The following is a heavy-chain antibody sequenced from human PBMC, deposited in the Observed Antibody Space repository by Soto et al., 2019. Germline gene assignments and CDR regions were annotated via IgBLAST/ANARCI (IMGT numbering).Heavy chain of an antibody. CDR2: IWYDGSNK. J-gene: IGHJ3*02. Sequence: QVQLVESGGGVVQPGKSLRLSCAASGFTFSSYGMHWVRQAPGKGLEWVAVIWYDGSNKYYADSVKGRFTISRDNSKNTLYLQMHSLRAEDTAVYYCARDALYCSGGSCYRPDAFDIWGQGTMVTVSS. D-gene: IGHD2-15*01. CDR1: GFTFSSYG. CDR3: ARDALYCSGGSCYRPDAFDI. V-gene: IGHV3-33*01.